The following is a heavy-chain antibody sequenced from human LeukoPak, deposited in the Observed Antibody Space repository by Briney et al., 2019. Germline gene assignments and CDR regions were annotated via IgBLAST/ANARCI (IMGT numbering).Heavy chain of an antibody. CDR2: MNPNSGNR. J-gene: IGHJ4*02. Sequence: GASAKVSCKASGYTFTNYDINWVRQATGQGLEWMGWMNPNSGNRGYAQKFQGRVTMTRNTPISTAYMELSSLRSEDTAVYYCARGRGSGSSYRRFDYWGQGTLVTVSS. CDR3: ARGRGSGSSYRRFDY. D-gene: IGHD3-10*01. CDR1: GYTFTNYD. V-gene: IGHV1-8*01.